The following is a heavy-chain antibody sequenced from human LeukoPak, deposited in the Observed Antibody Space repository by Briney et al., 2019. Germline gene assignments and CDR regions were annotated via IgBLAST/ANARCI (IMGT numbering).Heavy chain of an antibody. Sequence: SETLSLTCTVSGGSISSSSYYWGWIRQPPGKGLEWIGSIYYSGSTYYNPSLKSRVTISVDTSKNQFPLKLSSVTAADTAVYYCARNPLPGVGATDGLDYWGQGTLVTVSS. CDR1: GGSISSSSYY. J-gene: IGHJ4*02. CDR2: IYYSGST. D-gene: IGHD1-26*01. CDR3: ARNPLPGVGATDGLDY. V-gene: IGHV4-39*01.